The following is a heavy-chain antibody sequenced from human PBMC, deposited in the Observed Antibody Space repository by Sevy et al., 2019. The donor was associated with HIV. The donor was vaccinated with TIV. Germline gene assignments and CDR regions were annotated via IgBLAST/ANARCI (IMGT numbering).Heavy chain of an antibody. CDR3: ARPAYDYTNYGLDY. D-gene: IGHD4-4*01. J-gene: IGHJ4*02. CDR1: GYTFTSYT. V-gene: IGHV1-3*01. Sequence: ASVKVSCKTSGYTFTSYTIYWVRQAPGERLEWMGWINAANGDTKYSQKFQGRVTITMDTSATTVYMELSSLRSEDTAVYYCARPAYDYTNYGLDYWGQGTLVTVSS. CDR2: INAANGDT.